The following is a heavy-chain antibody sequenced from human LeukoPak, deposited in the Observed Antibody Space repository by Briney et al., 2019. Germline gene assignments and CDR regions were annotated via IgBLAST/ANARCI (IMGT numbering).Heavy chain of an antibody. CDR1: GFTFSSYA. D-gene: IGHD5-18*01. J-gene: IGHJ4*02. CDR3: AKDRRIQLRYFDY. V-gene: IGHV3-23*01. CDR2: ISGSGGST. Sequence: GSLRLSCAASGFTFSSYARSWVRQAPGKGLEWVSAISGSGGSTYYADSVKGRFTISRDNSKNTLYLQMNSLRAEDAAVYYCAKDRRIQLRYFDYWGQGTLVTVSS.